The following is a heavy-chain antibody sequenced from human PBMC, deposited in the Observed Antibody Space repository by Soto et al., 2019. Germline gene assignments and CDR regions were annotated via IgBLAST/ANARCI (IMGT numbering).Heavy chain of an antibody. D-gene: IGHD2-15*01. CDR2: ISYDGSNK. CDR1: GFTFSNYA. CDR3: ANSMTYTYYFDS. V-gene: IGHV3-30-3*01. J-gene: IGHJ4*02. Sequence: ESGGGVVQPGRSLRLSCAASGFTFSNYAVHWVRQAPGKGLEWVAVISYDGSNKYYADSVKGRFTISRDNSKNTLYLQMNSLRAEDTAVYYCANSMTYTYYFDSGGQGTLVTVSS.